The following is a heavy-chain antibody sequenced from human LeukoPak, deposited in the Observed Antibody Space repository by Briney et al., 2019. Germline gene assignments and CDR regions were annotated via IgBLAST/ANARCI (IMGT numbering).Heavy chain of an antibody. J-gene: IGHJ3*02. CDR2: IYYSGST. CDR3: ARLLGPDDAFDI. V-gene: IGHV4-39*07. Sequence: PSETLSLTCTVSGGSISSSSYYWGWIRQPPGKGLEWIGSIYYSGSTYYNPSLKSRVTISVDTSKNQFSLKLSSVTAADTAVYYCARLLGPDDAFDIWGQGTMVTVSS. CDR1: GGSISSSSYY.